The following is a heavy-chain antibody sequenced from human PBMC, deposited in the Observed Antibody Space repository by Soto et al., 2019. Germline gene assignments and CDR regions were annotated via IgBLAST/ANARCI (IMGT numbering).Heavy chain of an antibody. CDR1: GFTFSNYA. CDR2: ISGSGGST. V-gene: IGHV3-23*01. J-gene: IGHJ4*02. D-gene: IGHD6-19*01. Sequence: EVQLLESGGGLVQPGGSLRLSCAAPGFTFSNYAMNWVRQAPGKGLEWVSVISGSGGSTYYADSVKGRFTISRDNSKTTLYLQMNSLRGEDTAVYYCARRSSGWYFDYWGQGTLVTFSS. CDR3: ARRSSGWYFDY.